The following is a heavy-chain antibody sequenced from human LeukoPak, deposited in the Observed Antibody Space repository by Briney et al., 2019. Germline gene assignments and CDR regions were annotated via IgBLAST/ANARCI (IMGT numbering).Heavy chain of an antibody. V-gene: IGHV3-23*01. CDR2: ISGRGGNT. CDR1: GLTFHNYA. J-gene: IGHJ5*01. Sequence: GGSLRLSCAASGLTFHNYALTWIRQAPGKGLEWVSSISGRGGNTYYADSVKGRFTISRDDSKNTLFLQMNSLRAEDTAVYYCATGYSDRLRSPLDSWGQGTLVTVSS. D-gene: IGHD3-22*01. CDR3: ATGYSDRLRSPLDS.